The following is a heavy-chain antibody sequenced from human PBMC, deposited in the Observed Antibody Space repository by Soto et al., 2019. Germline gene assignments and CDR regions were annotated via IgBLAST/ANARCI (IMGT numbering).Heavy chain of an antibody. J-gene: IGHJ6*02. CDR2: TNHSGST. V-gene: IGHV4-34*01. CDR1: GGSFSGYY. D-gene: IGHD3-22*01. Sequence: SETLSLTCAVYGGSFSGYYWSWIRQPPGKGLERIGETNHSGSTNYNPSLKSRVTISVDTSKNQFSLKLSSVTAADTAVYYCARVTHYYDSSGYYSDGMDVWGQGTTVTVSS. CDR3: ARVTHYYDSSGYYSDGMDV.